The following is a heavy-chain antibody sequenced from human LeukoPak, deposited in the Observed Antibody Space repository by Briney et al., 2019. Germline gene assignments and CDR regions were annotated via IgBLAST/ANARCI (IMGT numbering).Heavy chain of an antibody. J-gene: IGHJ5*02. D-gene: IGHD6-13*01. Sequence: GGSLRPSCAASGFTFSSYEMNWVRQAPGKGLGWVSYISSSGSTIYYADSVKGRFTISRDNAKSSLYLQMNSLRAEDTAVYYCARGEAAAGTNWFDPWGQGTLVTVSS. CDR2: ISSSGSTI. CDR1: GFTFSSYE. V-gene: IGHV3-48*03. CDR3: ARGEAAAGTNWFDP.